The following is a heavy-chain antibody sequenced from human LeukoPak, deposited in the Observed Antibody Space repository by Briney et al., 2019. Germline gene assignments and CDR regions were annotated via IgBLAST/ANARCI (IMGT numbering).Heavy chain of an antibody. V-gene: IGHV4-59*08. Sequence: SETLSLTCTVSGGSISSYYWSWIRQPPGKGLEWIGYIYYGGSTNYNPSLKSRVTISVDTSKNQFSLKLSSVPAADTAVYYCARAVAGTYFDYWGQGTLVTVSS. CDR3: ARAVAGTYFDY. CDR1: GGSISSYY. D-gene: IGHD6-19*01. CDR2: IYYGGST. J-gene: IGHJ4*02.